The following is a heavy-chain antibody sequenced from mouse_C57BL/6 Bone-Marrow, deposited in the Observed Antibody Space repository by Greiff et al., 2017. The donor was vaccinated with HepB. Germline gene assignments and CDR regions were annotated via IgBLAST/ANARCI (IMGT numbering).Heavy chain of an antibody. J-gene: IGHJ1*03. D-gene: IGHD1-1*01. CDR1: GYTFTSYG. CDR2: IYPRSGNT. Sequence: VQLQQSGAELARPGASVKLSCKASGYTFTSYGISWVKQRTGQGLEWIGEIYPRSGNTYYNEKFKGKATLTADKSSSTAYMELRSLTSEDSAVYFCASPYGSSSGLWYFDVWGTGTTVTVSS. CDR3: ASPYGSSSGLWYFDV. V-gene: IGHV1-81*01.